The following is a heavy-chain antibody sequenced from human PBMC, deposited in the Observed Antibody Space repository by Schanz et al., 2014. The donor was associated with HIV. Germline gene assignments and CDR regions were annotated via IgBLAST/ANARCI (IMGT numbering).Heavy chain of an antibody. J-gene: IGHJ6*02. D-gene: IGHD6-13*01. Sequence: QVQLVESGGGVVQPGRSLKLSCRTSGFIFSSYGMHWVRQAPGKGLEWVAFISYDVEKKHFAQPVKGRFTISRDNSKNTLYLQMNSLRADDTAVYYCAREIGGQQLAGNQYYYHYYGMDVWGQGTTVTVSS. CDR2: ISYDVEKK. V-gene: IGHV3-30*03. CDR3: AREIGGQQLAGNQYYYHYYGMDV. CDR1: GFIFSSYG.